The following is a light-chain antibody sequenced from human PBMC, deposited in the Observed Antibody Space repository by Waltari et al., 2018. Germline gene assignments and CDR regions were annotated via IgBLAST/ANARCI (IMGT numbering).Light chain of an antibody. CDR1: SSNIGGNP. Sequence: QSVLTQPPSASGTPGQRVTISCSGSSSNIGGNPLTWYQQPPGPAPKLLSCSNNQRPSGVPDRFSGSKSGTSASLAISGLQSEDEADYYCAAWDDSLNGVIFGGGTKLTVL. CDR2: SNN. J-gene: IGLJ2*01. CDR3: AAWDDSLNGVI. V-gene: IGLV1-44*01.